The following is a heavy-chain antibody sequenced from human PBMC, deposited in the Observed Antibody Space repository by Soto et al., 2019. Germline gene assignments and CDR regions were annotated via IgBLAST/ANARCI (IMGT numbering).Heavy chain of an antibody. V-gene: IGHV3-74*01. CDR1: GFTFSNYW. CDR3: AGSSGQNYAFDI. Sequence: EVQLVESGGGLVQPGGSLRLSCAASGFTFSNYWMHWVRQAPGKGLVWVSRINSDGSSTNYVDSVKGRFTISRDNAKNTRYLQMNSLRAEDTAVYYCAGSSGQNYAFDIWGQGTMVTVSS. J-gene: IGHJ3*02. CDR2: INSDGSST. D-gene: IGHD1-26*01.